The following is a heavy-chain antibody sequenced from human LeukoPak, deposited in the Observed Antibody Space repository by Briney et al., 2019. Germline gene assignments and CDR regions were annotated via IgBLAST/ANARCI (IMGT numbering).Heavy chain of an antibody. D-gene: IGHD4-17*01. Sequence: GGSLRLSCAASGFTFSTYWMHWVRQAPGKGLVWVSRISSDGHSASYADSVKGRFTISRDNAKNTLYLQMNSLRDEDTAVYYCARASPVNGDYVDIDSRGQGTLVTVSS. V-gene: IGHV3-74*01. CDR2: ISSDGHSA. CDR1: GFTFSTYW. J-gene: IGHJ4*02. CDR3: ARASPVNGDYVDIDS.